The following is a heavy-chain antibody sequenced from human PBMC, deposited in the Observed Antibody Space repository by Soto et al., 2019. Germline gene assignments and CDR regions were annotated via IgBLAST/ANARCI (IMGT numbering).Heavy chain of an antibody. CDR2: ISGSGGST. J-gene: IGHJ4*02. V-gene: IGHV3-23*01. CDR3: AKDRPGLTIMIVVITLDY. Sequence: EVQLLESGGGLVQPGGSLRLSCAASGFTFSAYAMSWVRQAPGKGLEWVSTISGSGGSTYYADSVKGRFTISRDNSKNTLYLQMNSLRAEDTAVYYCAKDRPGLTIMIVVITLDYWGQGTLVTVTS. CDR1: GFTFSAYA. D-gene: IGHD3-22*01.